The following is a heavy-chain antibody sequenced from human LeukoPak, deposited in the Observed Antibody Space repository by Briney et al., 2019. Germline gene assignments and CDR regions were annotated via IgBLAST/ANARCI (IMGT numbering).Heavy chain of an antibody. J-gene: IGHJ4*02. Sequence: SETLSLTCTVSGGSISNYYWSWIRQPPGKGLEWIVSMYYSGSTYNNPSLKSRVTISVDTSKNQFSLKLSSVTAADTAVYYCARATRAARHFDYWGQGTLVTVSS. V-gene: IGHV4-59*12. CDR1: GGSISNYY. CDR2: MYYSGST. D-gene: IGHD6-6*01. CDR3: ARATRAARHFDY.